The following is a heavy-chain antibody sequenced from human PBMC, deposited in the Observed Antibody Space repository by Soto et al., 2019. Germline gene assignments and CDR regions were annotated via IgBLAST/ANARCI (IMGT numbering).Heavy chain of an antibody. Sequence: QVQLVQSGAEVKKPGSSVKVSCKASGGTFSNYAISWVRQAPGQGLEWMGGIIPIFGTTNYAQRFQGRVTITADESTSRAYMELSSLRSEVTAEYYCARVISSWYKVYFDCLGQVSRVTVSS. J-gene: IGHJ4*02. CDR2: IIPIFGTT. V-gene: IGHV1-69*12. D-gene: IGHD6-13*01. CDR3: ARVISSWYKVYFDC. CDR1: GGTFSNYA.